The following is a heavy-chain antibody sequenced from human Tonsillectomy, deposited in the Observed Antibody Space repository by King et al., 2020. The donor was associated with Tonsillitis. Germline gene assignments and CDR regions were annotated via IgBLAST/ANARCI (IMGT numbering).Heavy chain of an antibody. CDR2: IYYSGST. J-gene: IGHJ6*02. D-gene: IGHD6-13*01. Sequence: QLQESGPGLVKPSETLSLTCTVSGGSISSYYWSWIRQPPGKGLEWIGYIYYSGSTNYNPSLMSRVTISVDTSKNQFSLKLSSVTAADTAVYYCARVGMSYYYGMDVWGQGTTVTVSS. V-gene: IGHV4-59*01. CDR3: ARVGMSYYYGMDV. CDR1: GGSISSYY.